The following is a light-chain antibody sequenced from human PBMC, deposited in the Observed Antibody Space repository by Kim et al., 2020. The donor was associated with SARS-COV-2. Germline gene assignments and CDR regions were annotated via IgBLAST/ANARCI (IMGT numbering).Light chain of an antibody. Sequence: EIVLTQSPGTLSLSPGERATLSCRASQSVSSSYLACYQQKPGHAPRLLIYGASSRATGIPGRFSGSVCRTDFTLTISRLEPEVFAVYYCNQYGSSPRTFGQGTQVDIK. CDR1: QSVSSSY. CDR2: GAS. CDR3: NQYGSSPRT. J-gene: IGKJ1*01. V-gene: IGKV3-20*01.